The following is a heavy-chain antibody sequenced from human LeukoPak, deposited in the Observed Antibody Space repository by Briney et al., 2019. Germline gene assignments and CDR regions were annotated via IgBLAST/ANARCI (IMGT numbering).Heavy chain of an antibody. D-gene: IGHD6-6*01. CDR3: AREHRKSQYSSSSYDY. CDR2: ISSSSSYI. J-gene: IGHJ4*02. Sequence: GGSLRLSCAASGFTFSSYSMNWVRQAPGKGLEWVSSISSSSSYIYYADSVKGRFTISRDNAKNSLYLQMNSLRAEDTAVYYCAREHRKSQYSSSSYDYWGQGTLVTVSS. V-gene: IGHV3-21*01. CDR1: GFTFSSYS.